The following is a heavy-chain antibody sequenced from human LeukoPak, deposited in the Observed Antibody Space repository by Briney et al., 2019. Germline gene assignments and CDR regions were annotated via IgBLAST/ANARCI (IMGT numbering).Heavy chain of an antibody. Sequence: GGSLRLSCAASGFTFSGHWMSWVRHVPGKGREGVADIRQGGRAKNYVDSVKGLFTICRDDAENSLYLQMSSLRVEDTAVYYCARGPPYGERSDFFDYWGQGSLVSVSS. CDR3: ARGPPYGERSDFFDY. J-gene: IGHJ4*02. D-gene: IGHD4/OR15-4a*01. CDR1: GFTFSGHW. CDR2: IRQGGRAK. V-gene: IGHV3-7*01.